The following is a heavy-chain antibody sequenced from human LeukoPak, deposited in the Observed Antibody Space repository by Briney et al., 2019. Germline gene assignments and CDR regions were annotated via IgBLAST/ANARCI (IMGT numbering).Heavy chain of an antibody. CDR3: AREVAVGIGAYNF. J-gene: IGHJ4*02. V-gene: IGHV3-7*01. D-gene: IGHD6-13*01. CDR1: GFTFTSFY. Sequence: PGGSLRLSCVASGFTFTSFYMSWVRQAPGKGLEWVANINLDGSEQYYVDSVKGRFTISRDNAKNSLYLQMNSLWAEDTAVYYCAREVAVGIGAYNFWGQGTLVTVPS. CDR2: INLDGSEQ.